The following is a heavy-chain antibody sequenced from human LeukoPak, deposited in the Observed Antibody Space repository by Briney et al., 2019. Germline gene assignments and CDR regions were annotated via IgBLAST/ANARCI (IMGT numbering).Heavy chain of an antibody. J-gene: IGHJ4*02. V-gene: IGHV4-39*01. Sequence: PSETLSLTCNVSGGSISSSTHYWGWIRQPPGKGLEWIGSIYYSGSTYYNPSLKSRVTISVDTSKNQFSLKLSSVTAADTAVYYCARSRYYDFPFDYWGQGTLVTVSS. CDR2: IYYSGST. D-gene: IGHD3-3*01. CDR3: ARSRYYDFPFDY. CDR1: GGSISSSTHY.